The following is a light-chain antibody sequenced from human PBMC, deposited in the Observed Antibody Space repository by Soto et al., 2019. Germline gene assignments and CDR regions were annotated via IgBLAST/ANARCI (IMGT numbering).Light chain of an antibody. CDR1: QSISSS. CDR3: QQYYRWRT. Sequence: EIVMTQSPATLSVSPGERATLSCRASQSISSSLAWYQHKPGQAPRLLIYGASTRATGISARFSGSGSGTEFTLTISSLQSEDFAVYYCQQYYRWRTFGQGTKLEF. V-gene: IGKV3-15*01. J-gene: IGKJ1*01. CDR2: GAS.